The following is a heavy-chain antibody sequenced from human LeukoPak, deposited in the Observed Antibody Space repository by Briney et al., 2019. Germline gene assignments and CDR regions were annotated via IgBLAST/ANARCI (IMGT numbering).Heavy chain of an antibody. CDR3: ASAKLLNAFDI. CDR2: MNPNSGNT. J-gene: IGHJ3*02. Sequence: ASVKVSCKASGYTFTSYDINWVRQATGQGLEWMGWMNPNSGNTGYAQKFRGRVTITRNTSISTAYMELSSLRSEDTAVYYCASAKLLNAFDIWGQGTMVTVSS. V-gene: IGHV1-8*03. CDR1: GYTFTSYD. D-gene: IGHD2-21*02.